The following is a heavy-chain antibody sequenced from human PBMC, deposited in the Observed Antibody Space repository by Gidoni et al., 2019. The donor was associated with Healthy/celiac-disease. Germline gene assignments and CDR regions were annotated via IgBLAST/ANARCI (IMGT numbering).Heavy chain of an antibody. D-gene: IGHD4-17*01. Sequence: QVQLVQSGAEVKKPGASVKVSCKASGYTFTSYYMHWVRQAPGQGLGWMGIINPSGGSTSYAQKFQGRVTMTRDTSTSIVYMELSSLRSEDTAVYYCAREDDYGDYRLSYYYYGMDVWGQGTTVTVSS. J-gene: IGHJ6*02. CDR3: AREDDYGDYRLSYYYYGMDV. CDR1: GYTFTSYY. CDR2: INPSGGST. V-gene: IGHV1-46*01.